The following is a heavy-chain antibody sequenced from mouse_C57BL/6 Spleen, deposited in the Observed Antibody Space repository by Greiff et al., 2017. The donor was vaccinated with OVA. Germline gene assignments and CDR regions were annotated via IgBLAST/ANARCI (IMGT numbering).Heavy chain of an antibody. Sequence: VQLQQSGPELVKPGASVKISCKASGYTFTDYYMNWVKQSHGKSLEWIGDINPNNGGTSYNQKFKGKATLTVDKSSSTAYMELRSLTSEDSAVYYCARGGYDYDEGDYYAMDYWGQGTSVTVSS. CDR3: ARGGYDYDEGDYYAMDY. CDR2: INPNNGGT. V-gene: IGHV1-26*01. J-gene: IGHJ4*01. CDR1: GYTFTDYY. D-gene: IGHD2-4*01.